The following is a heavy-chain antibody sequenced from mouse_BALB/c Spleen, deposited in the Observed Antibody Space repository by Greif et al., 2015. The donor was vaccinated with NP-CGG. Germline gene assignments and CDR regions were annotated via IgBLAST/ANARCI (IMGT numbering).Heavy chain of an antibody. CDR1: GYTFTSYW. CDR3: ARGAYDYGGYYFDY. J-gene: IGHJ2*01. CDR2: INPSTGYT. V-gene: IGHV1-4*01. Sequence: VQLQQSGAELATPGASVKMSCKASGYTFTSYWMHWVKQRPGQGLEWIGYINPSTGYTEYNQKFKDKATLTADKSSSTAYMQLSSLTSEDSAVYYCARGAYDYGGYYFDYWGQGTTLTVSS. D-gene: IGHD2-4*01.